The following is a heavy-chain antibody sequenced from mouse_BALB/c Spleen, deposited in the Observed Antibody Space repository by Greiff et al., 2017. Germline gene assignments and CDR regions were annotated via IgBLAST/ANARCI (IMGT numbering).Heavy chain of an antibody. J-gene: IGHJ3*01. D-gene: IGHD2-4*01. Sequence: EVQLQESGAELVKPGASVKLSCTASGFNIKDAYMHWVKQRPEQGLEWIGRIDPANGNTKYDPKFQGKATITADTSSNTAYLQLSSLTSEDTAVYYCARVGCYYDYDEFAYWGQGTLVTVSA. CDR1: GFNIKDAY. CDR3: ARVGCYYDYDEFAY. CDR2: IDPANGNT. V-gene: IGHV14-3*02.